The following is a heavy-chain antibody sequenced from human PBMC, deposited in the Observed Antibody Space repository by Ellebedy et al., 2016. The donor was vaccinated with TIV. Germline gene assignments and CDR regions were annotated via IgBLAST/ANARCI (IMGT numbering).Heavy chain of an antibody. Sequence: ASVKVSCKASGYTFTSYDISWVRQAPGQGLEWMGWISAYNGNTNYAQKLQGRVTMTTDTSTSTAYMELRRLRSDDTAVYYCARGDCSGGSCYPDYWGQGTLVTVSS. CDR2: ISAYNGNT. D-gene: IGHD2-15*01. V-gene: IGHV1-18*01. J-gene: IGHJ4*02. CDR3: ARGDCSGGSCYPDY. CDR1: GYTFTSYD.